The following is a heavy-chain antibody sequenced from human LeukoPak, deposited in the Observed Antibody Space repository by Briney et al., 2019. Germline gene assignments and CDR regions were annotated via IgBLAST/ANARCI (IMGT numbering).Heavy chain of an antibody. Sequence: GESLKISCKGSGYSVTSYWIGWVRQMPGKGLEWMGIIYPGDSDTRYSPSFQGQVSISADKSISTAYLQWSSLKDSDTAMYYCARPSPGSSSWYNSDAFDIWGQGTMVTVSS. CDR3: ARPSPGSSSWYNSDAFDI. V-gene: IGHV5-51*01. J-gene: IGHJ3*02. CDR1: GYSVTSYW. CDR2: IYPGDSDT. D-gene: IGHD6-13*01.